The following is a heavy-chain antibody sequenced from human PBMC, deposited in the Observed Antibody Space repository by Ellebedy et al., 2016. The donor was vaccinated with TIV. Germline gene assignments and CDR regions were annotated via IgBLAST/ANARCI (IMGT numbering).Heavy chain of an antibody. CDR1: GFTFSTYW. Sequence: GESLKISCAASGFTFSTYWMHWVRQAPGKGLVWVSRINTDGSSTCYADSVRGRFTISRDNAKNTLYLQMNRLRAEDTAVYYCASGGDTYYDVLTGRGPFTPPDSWGQGTLVTVSS. CDR2: INTDGSST. J-gene: IGHJ4*02. D-gene: IGHD3-9*01. CDR3: ASGGDTYYDVLTGRGPFTPPDS. V-gene: IGHV3-74*01.